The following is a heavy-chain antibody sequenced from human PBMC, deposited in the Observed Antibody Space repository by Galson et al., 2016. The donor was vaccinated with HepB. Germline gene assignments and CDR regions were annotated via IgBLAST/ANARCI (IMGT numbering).Heavy chain of an antibody. J-gene: IGHJ4*02. CDR3: ARGGAYYNFWSGHHDGVDY. V-gene: IGHV4-39*01. Sequence: SETLSLTCSVSGGSISTSSDYWGWIRQPPGKGLEWIGSISYSANTYYNPSLRSRVSISVDTSKNQFSLKLSSVTAADTAVYYCARGGAYYNFWSGHHDGVDYWGQGTLVTVSS. CDR2: ISYSANT. D-gene: IGHD3-3*01. CDR1: GGSISTSSDY.